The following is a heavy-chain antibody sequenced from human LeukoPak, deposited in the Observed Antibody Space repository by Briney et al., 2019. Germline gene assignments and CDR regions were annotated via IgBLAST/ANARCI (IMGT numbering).Heavy chain of an antibody. Sequence: SETLSLTCTVSGGSISNYYWSWIRQPPGKGLEWIGYIYYSGSTNYNPSLKSRVTISVDTSKNQFSLKLSSVTAADTAVYYCARTVYHAFDIWGQGTMVTASS. V-gene: IGHV4-59*01. CDR1: GGSISNYY. CDR3: ARTVYHAFDI. D-gene: IGHD3-16*01. CDR2: IYYSGST. J-gene: IGHJ3*02.